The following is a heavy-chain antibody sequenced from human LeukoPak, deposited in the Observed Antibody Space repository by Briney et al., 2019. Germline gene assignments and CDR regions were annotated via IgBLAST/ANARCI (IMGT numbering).Heavy chain of an antibody. Sequence: SETLSLTCTVSSYSINNGYLWAWIRQPLGKGLEWIGSVYRSGSAYYNPSLNSRVTISVDTSKNQFSLKFSSVTAADTAVYYCVRNAHHETIFGVIMHYFDYWGQGTLVTVSS. D-gene: IGHD3-3*01. V-gene: IGHV4-38-2*02. CDR2: VYRSGSA. CDR3: VRNAHHETIFGVIMHYFDY. J-gene: IGHJ4*02. CDR1: SYSINNGYL.